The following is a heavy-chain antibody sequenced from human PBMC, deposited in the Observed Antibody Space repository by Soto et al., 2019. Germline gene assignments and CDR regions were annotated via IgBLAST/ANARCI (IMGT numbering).Heavy chain of an antibody. V-gene: IGHV2-5*02. CDR3: AHSYSSGWYYDY. D-gene: IGHD6-19*01. Sequence: QITLKESGPTLVKPTETLTLTCTFSGFSLSTSGVSVGWIRQPPGKPLEWLALIYWDDDKRFSPSLKSRLTITKDTSKNQVVLTMTKMDPVDTATYYCAHSYSSGWYYDYWGQGTLVIVSS. CDR2: IYWDDDK. J-gene: IGHJ4*02. CDR1: GFSLSTSGVS.